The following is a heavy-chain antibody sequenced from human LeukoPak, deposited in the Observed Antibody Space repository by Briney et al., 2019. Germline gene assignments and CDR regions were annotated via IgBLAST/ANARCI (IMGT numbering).Heavy chain of an antibody. CDR1: GFTLSGYW. CDR3: AGGSGTKGDY. D-gene: IGHD1-26*01. V-gene: IGHV3-74*01. J-gene: IGHJ4*02. CDR2: INSDGRST. Sequence: PGGSLRLSCAASGFTLSGYWMHWVRQAPGKGLVWVSRINSDGRSTGYADSVKGRLTISRDNAKNTLYLQMNSLRAEDTAVYYCAGGSGTKGDYWGQGTLVTVSS.